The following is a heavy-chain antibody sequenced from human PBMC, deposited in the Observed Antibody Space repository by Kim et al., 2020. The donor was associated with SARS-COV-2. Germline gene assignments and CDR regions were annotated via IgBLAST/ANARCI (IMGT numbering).Heavy chain of an antibody. J-gene: IGHJ6*02. CDR1: GGSLSDYY. Sequence: SETLSLTCAVYGGSLSDYYWSSIRQPPGKGLEWIGEINHSGSTNYNPSLKSRATISVDTSKNQISLKLSSVTAADTAVYYCVGADTIFGPANGMDVWGQGTTVTVSS. CDR3: VGADTIFGPANGMDV. V-gene: IGHV4-34*01. D-gene: IGHD3-3*01. CDR2: INHSGST.